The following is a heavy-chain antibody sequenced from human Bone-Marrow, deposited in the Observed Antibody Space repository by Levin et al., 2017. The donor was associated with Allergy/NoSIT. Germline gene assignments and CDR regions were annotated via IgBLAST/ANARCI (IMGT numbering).Heavy chain of an antibody. CDR3: ARGAAFDP. CDR1: GGSISGYY. D-gene: IGHD6-25*01. Sequence: SQTLSLTCAVSGGSISGYYWTWIRQPPGKGLECVGEIDHSGSTNYNPSLKSRVTVSVDTSKNHFALELTSVTAADTAVYYCARGAAFDPWGQGTLVIVSS. V-gene: IGHV4-34*01. CDR2: IDHSGST. J-gene: IGHJ5*02.